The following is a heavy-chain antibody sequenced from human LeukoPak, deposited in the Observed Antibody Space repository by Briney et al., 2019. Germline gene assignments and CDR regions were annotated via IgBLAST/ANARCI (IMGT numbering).Heavy chain of an antibody. J-gene: IGHJ4*02. V-gene: IGHV4-38-2*02. CDR1: GYSISSGYY. Sequence: SETLSLTCTVSGYSISSGYYWGWIRQPPGKGVEWIWSIYHSGSTYYNPSLTSRVTIPADTSKNHFSLKLSSVTASDTSVNYCAIERGGNESQFDYWGQGTLVTVSS. CDR2: IYHSGST. CDR3: AIERGGNESQFDY. D-gene: IGHD4-23*01.